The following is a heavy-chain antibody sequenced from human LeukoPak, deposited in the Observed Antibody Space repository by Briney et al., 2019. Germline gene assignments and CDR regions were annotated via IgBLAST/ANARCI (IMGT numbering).Heavy chain of an antibody. CDR1: GFTFSSYA. CDR2: ISYDGSNK. J-gene: IGHJ4*02. CDR3: ARDRSDYFDY. V-gene: IGHV3-30-3*01. Sequence: GGSLRLSCAASGFTFSSYAMHWVRQAPGKGLEWVAVISYDGSNKYYADSVKGRFTISRDNSKNTLYLQMNSLRAEDTAVYYCARDRSDYFDYWGQGTLVTVSS. D-gene: IGHD2-15*01.